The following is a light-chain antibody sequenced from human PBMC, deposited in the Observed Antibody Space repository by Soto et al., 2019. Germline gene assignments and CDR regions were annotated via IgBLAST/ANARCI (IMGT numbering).Light chain of an antibody. CDR3: QQYGSSPET. Sequence: EIVLTQSPCTLSLSPGERATFSCRASQSVSSNYLAWYQQKPGQAPRLLIYGAFKRATGIPDRFSGSGSGTDFTLTISRLEPEDFAVYYCQQYGSSPETFGQGTKVDI. J-gene: IGKJ1*01. CDR1: QSVSSNY. V-gene: IGKV3-20*01. CDR2: GAF.